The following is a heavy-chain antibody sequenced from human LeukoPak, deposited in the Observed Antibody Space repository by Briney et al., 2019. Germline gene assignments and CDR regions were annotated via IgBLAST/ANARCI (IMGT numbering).Heavy chain of an antibody. V-gene: IGHV5-51*01. Sequence: GESLKISCKTSGYSFTTYWIGWVREMPGPGLEWVGDIYPDDSDTRYSPSFQHQVVISADRPIRTAYLQWNTLNTSHSHVYLLVRQRGASGTTNRFDPWGQGTLVTVSS. CDR1: GYSFTTYW. CDR3: VRQRGASGTTNRFDP. CDR2: IYPDDSDT. D-gene: IGHD3-10*01. J-gene: IGHJ5*02.